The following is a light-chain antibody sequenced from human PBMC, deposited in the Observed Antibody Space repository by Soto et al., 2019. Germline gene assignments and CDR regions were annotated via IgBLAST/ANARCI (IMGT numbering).Light chain of an antibody. Sequence: TQMTQSPLSLSASVGEKIIITCRASRDVGSDVSWYQQKPGQAPKLVIYAASNLYTGVPSRFSGRRSGTEFTLTISSLQPEDFASYYCLQDYGDSWTFGQGTKVEIE. V-gene: IGKV1-6*01. J-gene: IGKJ1*01. CDR2: AAS. CDR1: RDVGSD. CDR3: LQDYGDSWT.